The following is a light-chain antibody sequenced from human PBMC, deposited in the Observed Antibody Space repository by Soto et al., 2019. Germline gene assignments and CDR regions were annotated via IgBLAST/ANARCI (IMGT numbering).Light chain of an antibody. CDR1: SSDVGGYNY. CDR2: DVS. Sequence: QSVLTQPASVSGSPGQSITISCTGTSSDVGGYNYVSWYQQHPGKAPKFMIYDVSNRPSGVSTRFSGSKSGNTASLTISGLQDEDEADYYCNSYTTSNTRQIVFGTGTKLTVL. CDR3: NSYTTSNTRQIV. V-gene: IGLV2-14*01. J-gene: IGLJ1*01.